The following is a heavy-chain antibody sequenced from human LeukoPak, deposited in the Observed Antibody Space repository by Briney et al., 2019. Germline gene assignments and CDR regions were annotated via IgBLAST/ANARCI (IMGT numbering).Heavy chain of an antibody. V-gene: IGHV4-4*07. CDR3: ARDRGSYGSGSYYNEGFDY. J-gene: IGHJ4*02. D-gene: IGHD3-10*01. CDR1: GGSISSYY. Sequence: PSETLSLTCTVSGGSISSYYWSWIRQPAGKGLEWIGRIYTSGSTNYNPSLKSRVTMSVDTSKNQFSLKLSSVTAADTAVYYCARDRGSYGSGSYYNEGFDYWGQGTLVTVSS. CDR2: IYTSGST.